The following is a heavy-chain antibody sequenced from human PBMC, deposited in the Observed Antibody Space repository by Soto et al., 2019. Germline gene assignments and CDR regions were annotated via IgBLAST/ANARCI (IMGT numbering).Heavy chain of an antibody. J-gene: IGHJ4*02. V-gene: IGHV3-23*01. Sequence: GGSLRLSCAASGFTFSYYAMSWVRHAPGKGLEWVSSIIDSGGSTFYADSVKGRFTISRDNSKNTLYLQMNSLRAEDTAIYYYASRGHYYFDYWGQGTQVTVSS. D-gene: IGHD3-10*01. CDR3: ASRGHYYFDY. CDR2: IIDSGGST. CDR1: GFTFSYYA.